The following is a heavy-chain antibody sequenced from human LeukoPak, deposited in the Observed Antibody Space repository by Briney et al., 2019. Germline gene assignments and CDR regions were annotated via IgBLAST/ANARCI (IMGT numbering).Heavy chain of an antibody. CDR1: GFTFSVYW. CDR2: INSDGRGI. Sequence: PGGSLRLSCAASGFTFSVYWMHWVRQAPGKGLVWVSRINSDGRGISYADSVKGRFTISRDNPKNTLYLQMNNLRAEDTAVYYCTRGARDYGMDAWGQGTTVTLPS. CDR3: TRGARDYGMDA. V-gene: IGHV3-74*01. J-gene: IGHJ6*02.